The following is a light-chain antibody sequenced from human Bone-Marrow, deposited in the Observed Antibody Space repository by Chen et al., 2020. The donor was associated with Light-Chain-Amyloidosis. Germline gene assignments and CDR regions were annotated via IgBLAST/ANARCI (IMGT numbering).Light chain of an antibody. CDR3: QQYGSSPYT. J-gene: IGKJ2*01. CDR2: GAS. CDR1: QSVSNK. Sequence: EIVMTQSPATLSVSPGERVTLSCRASQSVSNKLAWYQQKHGQAPRLLIFGASSRAGGIPARFGGSGSGTDFTLTISRLEPEDFAVYYCQQYGSSPYTFGQGTKLEIK. V-gene: IGKV3-20*01.